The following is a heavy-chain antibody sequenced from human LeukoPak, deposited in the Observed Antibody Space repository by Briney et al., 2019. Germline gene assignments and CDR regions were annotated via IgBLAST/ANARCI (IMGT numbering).Heavy chain of an antibody. CDR2: IWYDGSNK. J-gene: IGHJ4*02. V-gene: IGHV3-33*01. D-gene: IGHD6-19*01. Sequence: GRSLRLSCAASGFTFSSYGMHWVRQAPGKGLEWVAVIWYDGSNKYYADSVKGRFTISRDNSKNTLYLQMNSLRAEDTAVYYCARGNYEQWLAYFDYWGQGTLVTVSS. CDR1: GFTFSSYG. CDR3: ARGNYEQWLAYFDY.